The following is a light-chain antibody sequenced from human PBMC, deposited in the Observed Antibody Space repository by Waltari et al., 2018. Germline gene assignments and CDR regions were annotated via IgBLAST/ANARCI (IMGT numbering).Light chain of an antibody. Sequence: QSVLTQSPSASATPGQRVTVSCSGSTSILGRHSVHWNQQLPGTAPKLLIYNNNERPSGVPDRFSGSKSGTSASLAISGLQSEDEADYYCAAWDDSLNGWVFGGGTKVTVL. J-gene: IGLJ3*02. CDR1: TSILGRHS. CDR3: AAWDDSLNGWV. V-gene: IGLV1-44*01. CDR2: NNN.